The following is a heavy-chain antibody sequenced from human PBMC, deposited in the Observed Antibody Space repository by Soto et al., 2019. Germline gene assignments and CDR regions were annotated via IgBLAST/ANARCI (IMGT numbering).Heavy chain of an antibody. CDR2: IYPRDSDT. J-gene: IGHJ4*02. CDR1: WESFTGFW. D-gene: IGHD6-19*01. CDR3: ARKHTLHSRVWLT. V-gene: IGHV5-51*01. Sequence: GESLKISCKVSWESFTGFWIGWVRQMPGKGLEWLGSIYPRDSDTRYSPSFQGQVTISADKSLSTAYLQWNSLQASDTAIYYCARKHTLHSRVWLTWGQGTLVTVSS.